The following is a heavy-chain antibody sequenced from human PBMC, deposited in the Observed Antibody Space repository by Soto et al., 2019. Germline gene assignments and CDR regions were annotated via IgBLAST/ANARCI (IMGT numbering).Heavy chain of an antibody. CDR2: IYSGGTT. J-gene: IGHJ4*02. D-gene: IGHD2-8*01. CDR3: ARGNILNGVEYYFDY. Sequence: GGSLRLSCAASGFIVSESYMSWVRQAPGKGLEWVSVIYSGGTTYYADSVKGRFTISRDNSKNTLYLQMNSLRAEDTGGYYCARGNILNGVEYYFDYWGQGNPVPVSS. CDR1: GFIVSESY. V-gene: IGHV3-66*01.